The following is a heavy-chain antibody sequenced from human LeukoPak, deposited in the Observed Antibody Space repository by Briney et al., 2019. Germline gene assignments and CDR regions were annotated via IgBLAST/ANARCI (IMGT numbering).Heavy chain of an antibody. V-gene: IGHV3-23*01. CDR2: ISGSGSSI. D-gene: IGHD4-17*01. Sequence: PGGSLRLSCAASGFTFSTCGVNWVRKAPGKGLEWVSFISGSGSSIYHADSVKGRFTISRDNSNNTLYLQMNSLRAEDTAVYYCAKDRYGDYSFDSWGQGALVTVSS. J-gene: IGHJ4*02. CDR3: AKDRYGDYSFDS. CDR1: GFTFSTCG.